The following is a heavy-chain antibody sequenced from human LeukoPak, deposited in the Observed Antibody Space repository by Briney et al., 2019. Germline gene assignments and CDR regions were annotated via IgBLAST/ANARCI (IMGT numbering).Heavy chain of an antibody. D-gene: IGHD6-19*01. Sequence: SETLSLTCAVYGGSFRGYYWSWIRQPPGKGLEWIGEISDSGITKYNPSLKSRVTISVDTSKNQLSLKLSSVTAADTAVYFCARQVVAVAGTGYFDYWGQGTLVTVSS. V-gene: IGHV4-34*01. CDR2: ISDSGIT. J-gene: IGHJ4*02. CDR1: GGSFRGYY. CDR3: ARQVVAVAGTGYFDY.